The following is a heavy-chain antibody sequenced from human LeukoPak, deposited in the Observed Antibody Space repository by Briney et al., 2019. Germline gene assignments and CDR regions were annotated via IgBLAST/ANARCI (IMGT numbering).Heavy chain of an antibody. Sequence: GGSLRLSCAASGFTFSNAWMSWVRQAPGKGLEWISYITSSSSNIYYADSVKGRFTISRDNAKNSVYLQMDSLRAEDTAVYYCARSAFYYDSDSYYSAEYFQHWGQGTLVTVSP. D-gene: IGHD3-22*01. CDR3: ARSAFYYDSDSYYSAEYFQH. V-gene: IGHV3-48*01. CDR2: ITSSSSNI. J-gene: IGHJ1*01. CDR1: GFTFSNAW.